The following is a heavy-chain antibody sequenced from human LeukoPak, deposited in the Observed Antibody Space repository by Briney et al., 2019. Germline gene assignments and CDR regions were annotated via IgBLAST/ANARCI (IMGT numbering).Heavy chain of an antibody. CDR1: GYTFTSYY. Sequence: XSVKVSCKASGYTFTSYYMHWVRQAPGQGVEWMGIINPSCGSTSYAQQFPGRVTMPRDTSTSTVYMELSSLRSEDTAVYNCARGDRMVRGVEAFDYWGQGTLVTVSS. D-gene: IGHD3-10*01. V-gene: IGHV1-46*01. CDR2: INPSCGST. CDR3: ARGDRMVRGVEAFDY. J-gene: IGHJ4*02.